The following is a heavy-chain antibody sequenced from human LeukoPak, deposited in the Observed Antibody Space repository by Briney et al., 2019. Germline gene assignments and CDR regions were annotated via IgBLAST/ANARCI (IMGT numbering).Heavy chain of an antibody. CDR1: GFTFSSYW. J-gene: IGHJ3*02. CDR3: ARVGDIDAFDI. D-gene: IGHD4-17*01. Sequence: PGGSLRLSCAASGFTFSSYWMSWVRQAPGKGLEYVSAISRNGGSTYYANFVKGRFTISRDNSKNTLFLQMGSLRAEDMAVYYCARVGDIDAFDIWGQGTMVTVSS. CDR2: ISRNGGST. V-gene: IGHV3-64*01.